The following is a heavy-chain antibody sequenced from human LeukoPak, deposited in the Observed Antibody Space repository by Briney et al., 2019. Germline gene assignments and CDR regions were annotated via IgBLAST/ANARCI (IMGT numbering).Heavy chain of an antibody. Sequence: ASVNVSCKASGYTFTSYTMHWVRQATGQRLEWMGWINAGNGNTKYSQKFQGRVTITRDTPASTAYMELSSLRSEDTAVYYCARATSYELNWFDPWGQGTLVTVSS. V-gene: IGHV1-3*01. CDR2: INAGNGNT. CDR3: ARATSYELNWFDP. D-gene: IGHD3-3*01. CDR1: GYTFTSYT. J-gene: IGHJ5*02.